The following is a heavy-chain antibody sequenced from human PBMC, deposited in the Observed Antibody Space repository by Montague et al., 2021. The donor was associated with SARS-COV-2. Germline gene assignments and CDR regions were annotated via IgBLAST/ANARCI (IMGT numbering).Heavy chain of an antibody. D-gene: IGHD6-13*01. CDR3: ARSLISASGTGSNFDS. CDR1: GGSISDSNYL. V-gene: IGHV4-39*07. J-gene: IGHJ4*02. Sequence: SETLSLTRTLSGGSISDSNYLWGWIRQPPGKGLEWIGDIHYSGTXYNPSLRSRVTMSRDLSENQFSLRLRSVTAADTALYYCARSLISASGTGSNFDSWGQGTLVAVSS. CDR2: IHYSGT.